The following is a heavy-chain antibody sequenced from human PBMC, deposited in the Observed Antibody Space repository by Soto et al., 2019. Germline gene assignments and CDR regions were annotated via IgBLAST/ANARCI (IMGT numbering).Heavy chain of an antibody. CDR2: TYFRSKWYN. J-gene: IGHJ4*02. Sequence: SQTLSLTCAISGDSVSSNSAAWNWIRQSPSRGLEWLGMTYFRSKWYNNYAVSVKSRITINPDTSKIQFSLQLNSVTPEDTAVYYCARVYCSGGSCYSYYFDYWGQGTLVTVSS. CDR1: GDSVSSNSAA. D-gene: IGHD2-15*01. V-gene: IGHV6-1*01. CDR3: ARVYCSGGSCYSYYFDY.